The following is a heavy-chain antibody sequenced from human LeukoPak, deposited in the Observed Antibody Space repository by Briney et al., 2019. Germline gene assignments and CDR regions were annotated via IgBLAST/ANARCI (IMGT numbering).Heavy chain of an antibody. V-gene: IGHV3-53*01. CDR3: AKFSGPGMQHYYYYMDV. CDR1: GFSVSMKY. CDR2: IFSGGTT. Sequence: GESLRLSCAASGFSVSMKYMTWVRQAPGKGLEWVSVIFSGGTTYYAGSVKGRFTASRDNSKNMMYLQMNSLRAEDAAVYYCAKFSGPGMQHYYYYMDVWGTGTTVTVSS. D-gene: IGHD3-10*01. J-gene: IGHJ6*03.